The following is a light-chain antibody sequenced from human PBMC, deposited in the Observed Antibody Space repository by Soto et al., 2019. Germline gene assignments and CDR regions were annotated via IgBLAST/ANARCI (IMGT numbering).Light chain of an antibody. V-gene: IGLV6-57*02. J-gene: IGLJ3*02. CDR3: QSYDNSYQV. CDR2: DDD. Sequence: NFMLTQPHSVSESPGKTVTISCTGSSGSIASNYVQWYQQRPGSAPTTVIYDDDQRPSRVPDRFSGSIDSSSNSASLTISGLKTEDEADYYCQSYDNSYQVFGGGTKLTVL. CDR1: SGSIASNY.